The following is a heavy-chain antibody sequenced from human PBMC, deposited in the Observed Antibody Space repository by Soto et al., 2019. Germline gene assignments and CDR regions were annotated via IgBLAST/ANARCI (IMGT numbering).Heavy chain of an antibody. J-gene: IGHJ6*02. CDR3: ARHEVVPAARKYYYYYGMDV. V-gene: IGHV4-39*01. CDR2: IYYSGST. CDR1: GGSISSSSYY. D-gene: IGHD2-2*01. Sequence: SETLSLTCTVSGGSISSSSYYWGWIRQPPGKGLEWIGSIYYSGSTYYNPSLKSRVTISVDTSKNQFSLKLSSVTAADTAVYYCARHEVVPAARKYYYYYGMDVWGQGTTVNVSS.